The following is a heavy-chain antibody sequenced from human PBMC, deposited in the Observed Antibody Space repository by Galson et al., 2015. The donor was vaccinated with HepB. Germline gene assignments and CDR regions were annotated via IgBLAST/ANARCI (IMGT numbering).Heavy chain of an antibody. V-gene: IGHV3-33*01. J-gene: IGHJ3*02. CDR2: IWYDGSNK. CDR3: AREDTIFGSLGAFEI. Sequence: SLRLSCAASGFTFSSYGMHWVRQAPGKGLEWVAVIWYDGSNKYYADSVKGRFTISRDNSKNTLYLQMNSLRAEDTAVYYCAREDTIFGSLGAFEIWGQGTMVTVSS. D-gene: IGHD3-3*01. CDR1: GFTFSSYG.